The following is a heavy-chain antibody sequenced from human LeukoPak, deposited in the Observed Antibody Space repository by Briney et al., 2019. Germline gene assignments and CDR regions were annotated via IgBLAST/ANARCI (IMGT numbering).Heavy chain of an antibody. CDR2: TYYSRSNWYN. V-gene: IGHV6-1*01. CDR1: GDSVSTNSGG. J-gene: IGHJ4*02. Sequence: SQTLSLTCAISGDSVSTNSGGWNWIRQSPSRGLEWLGRTYYSRSNWYNDYAVSVKSRITINPDTSKNQFSLQLNSVTPEDTAMYYCARGGRGVRGRHFDYWGQGTLVTVSS. CDR3: ARGGRGVRGRHFDY. D-gene: IGHD1-14*01.